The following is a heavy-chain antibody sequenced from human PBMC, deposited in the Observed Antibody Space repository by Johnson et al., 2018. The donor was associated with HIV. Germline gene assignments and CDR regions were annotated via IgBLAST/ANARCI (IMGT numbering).Heavy chain of an antibody. CDR1: GFTFKNYW. V-gene: IGHV3-7*01. D-gene: IGHD2-21*01. Sequence: VLLVESGGGVVRPGGSLRLSCAASGFTFKNYWMTWVRQAPGKGLEWVAYIRQDGGEKEYLDSVKGRFTISRDNAKNSLYLQMSSLRVEDTAVYYCASGHMWSAFWGQGTMVTVSS. CDR2: IRQDGGEK. CDR3: ASGHMWSAF. J-gene: IGHJ3*01.